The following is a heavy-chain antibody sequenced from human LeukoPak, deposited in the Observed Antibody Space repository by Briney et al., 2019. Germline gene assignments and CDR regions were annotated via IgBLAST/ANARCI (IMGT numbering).Heavy chain of an antibody. CDR1: EFTFASYA. Sequence: WGSLRVSCEASEFTFASYAMTWVRQIPGKKLEWIASIGASGSNTNYADTLRGSFTISTDNSKNTLYMQMNSLRGEDAAVDYCASVPSRYCSGGSCQPHQNNWFDPWGPGTLVTGSS. CDR3: ASVPSRYCSGGSCQPHQNNWFDP. D-gene: IGHD2-15*01. V-gene: IGHV3-23*01. J-gene: IGHJ5*02. CDR2: IGASGSNT.